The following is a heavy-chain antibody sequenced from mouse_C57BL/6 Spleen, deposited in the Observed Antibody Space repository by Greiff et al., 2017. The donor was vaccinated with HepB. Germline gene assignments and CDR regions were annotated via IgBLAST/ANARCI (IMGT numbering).Heavy chain of an antibody. Sequence: QVQLQQPGAELVKPGASVKMSCKASGYTFTSYWITWVKQRPGQGLEWIGDIYPGSGSTNYNEKFKSKATLTVDTSSSTAYMQLSSLTSEDSAVYDCARGGNYYGCSFAYWGQGTLVTVAA. D-gene: IGHD1-1*01. CDR2: IYPGSGST. CDR3: ARGGNYYGCSFAY. CDR1: GYTFTSYW. V-gene: IGHV1-55*01. J-gene: IGHJ3*01.